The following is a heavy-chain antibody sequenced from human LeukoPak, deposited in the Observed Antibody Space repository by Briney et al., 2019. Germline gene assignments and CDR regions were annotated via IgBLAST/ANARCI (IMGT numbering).Heavy chain of an antibody. CDR1: GFTFSSYA. V-gene: IGHV3-30-3*02. D-gene: IGHD3-10*01. Sequence: GRSLRLSCAASGFTFSSYAMHWVRQAPGKGLEWVAVISYDGSNKYYADSVKGRFTISRDNSKNTLYLQMNSLRAEDTAVYYCAKPSITMVRGVNRFDYWGQGTLVTVSS. CDR3: AKPSITMVRGVNRFDY. J-gene: IGHJ4*02. CDR2: ISYDGSNK.